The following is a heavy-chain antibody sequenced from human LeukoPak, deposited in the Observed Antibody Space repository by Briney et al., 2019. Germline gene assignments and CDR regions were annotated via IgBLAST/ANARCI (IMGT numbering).Heavy chain of an antibody. CDR2: IKQDGSEK. J-gene: IGHJ4*02. Sequence: PGGSLRFSCAASGFTFSSYWMNWVRKAPGKGLEWVANIKQDGSEKYYVDSVMGRFTISRDNAKKSLYLQMNSLRAADTAVYYCARDYGAADYWGQGTLVTVSS. CDR3: ARDYGAADY. D-gene: IGHD4-17*01. CDR1: GFTFSSYW. V-gene: IGHV3-7*01.